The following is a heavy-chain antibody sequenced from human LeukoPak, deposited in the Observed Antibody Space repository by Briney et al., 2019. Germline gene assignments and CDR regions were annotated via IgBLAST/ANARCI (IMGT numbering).Heavy chain of an antibody. CDR3: AAQSGGFDY. Sequence: SETLSLACAVYGGSFSGYYWSWIRQPPGKGLEWIGYIYYSGTTSYNPSLKSRVSISVDMSKNHFSLNLTSVTAADTAVYYCAAQSGGFDYWGQGALVTVSS. D-gene: IGHD2-15*01. CDR1: GGSFSGYY. CDR2: IYYSGTT. V-gene: IGHV4-59*01. J-gene: IGHJ4*02.